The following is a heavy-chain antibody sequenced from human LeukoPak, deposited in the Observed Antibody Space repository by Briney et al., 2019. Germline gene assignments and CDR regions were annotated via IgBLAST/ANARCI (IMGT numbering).Heavy chain of an antibody. CDR1: GFPFGSYW. CDR2: IKQDGSKK. Sequence: GGSLRLSCVASGFPFGSYWMTWVRQAPGKGLEWVANIKQDGSKKSYVDSVKGRFTISRDNAKNSLYLQMNSLRAEDTAIYYCTRVGYIDEGIDYWGQGTLVTVSS. D-gene: IGHD5-24*01. J-gene: IGHJ4*02. V-gene: IGHV3-7*04. CDR3: TRVGYIDEGIDY.